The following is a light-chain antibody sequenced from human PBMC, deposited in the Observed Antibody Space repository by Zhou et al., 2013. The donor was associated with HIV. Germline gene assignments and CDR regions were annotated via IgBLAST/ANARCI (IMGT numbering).Light chain of an antibody. J-gene: IGKJ2*01. CDR3: MQGIHLPYT. Sequence: EIVMTQSPLSLPVTPGEPASISCRSSQSLLQSNGYNYLDWYLQKPGQSPHLLIYEVSRRFSGVPDRFSGSGSGTDFTLKISRVEAEDVGIYYCMQGIHLPYTFGQGTKLEIK. CDR1: QSLLQSNGYNY. CDR2: EVS. V-gene: IGKV2-29*02.